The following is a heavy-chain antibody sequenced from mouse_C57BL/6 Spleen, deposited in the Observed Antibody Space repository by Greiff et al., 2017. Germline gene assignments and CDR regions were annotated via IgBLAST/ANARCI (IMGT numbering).Heavy chain of an antibody. V-gene: IGHV1-80*01. CDR1: GYAFSSSW. D-gene: IGHD1-1*01. CDR2: IYPGDGAT. CDR3: ASSFTTVVAYYLDY. Sequence: QVQLQQSGAELVKPGASVKISCKASGYAFSSSWMNWVKQRPGKGLEWIGQIYPGDGATNYNGKFKGKAPLTADKSSSTASMQLSSLTSEDSAVYFCASSFTTVVAYYLDYWGQGTTLTVSS. J-gene: IGHJ2*01.